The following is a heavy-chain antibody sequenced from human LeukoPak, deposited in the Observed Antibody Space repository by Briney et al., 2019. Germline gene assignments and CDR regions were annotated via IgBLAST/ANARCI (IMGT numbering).Heavy chain of an antibody. CDR2: INTNTGNP. CDR3: AITSGYDSIPLPFDY. V-gene: IGHV7-4-1*02. CDR1: GYTFTSHA. J-gene: IGHJ4*02. Sequence: ASVKVSCKASGYTFTSHAMNWVRQAPGQGLEWMGWINTNTGNPTYAQAFTGRFVFSLDTSVSTAYLQISSLKAEDTAVYYCAITSGYDSIPLPFDYWGQGTLVTVSS. D-gene: IGHD5-12*01.